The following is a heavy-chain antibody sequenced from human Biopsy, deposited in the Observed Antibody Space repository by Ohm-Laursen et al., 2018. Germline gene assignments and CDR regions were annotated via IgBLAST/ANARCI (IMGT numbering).Heavy chain of an antibody. J-gene: IGHJ1*01. CDR2: NILILGTG. Sequence: GASVKASCKAPGGTFSNYGVNWVRQAPGQGLEWLGGNILILGTGNYAQKFQDRFTVAADTSTSTATMELRSLRSDDTAVYYCATKLTGYFHHWGQGTLVIVSS. CDR1: GGTFSNYG. CDR3: ATKLTGYFHH. V-gene: IGHV1-69*06. D-gene: IGHD3-9*01.